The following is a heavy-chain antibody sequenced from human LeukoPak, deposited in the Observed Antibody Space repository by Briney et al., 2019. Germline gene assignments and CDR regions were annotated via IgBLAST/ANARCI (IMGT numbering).Heavy chain of an antibody. CDR1: GGSISSSSYY. CDR2: IYYSGTT. D-gene: IGHD3-22*01. V-gene: IGHV4-39*07. J-gene: IGHJ4*02. Sequence: SETLSLTCTVSGGSISSSSYYWGWIRQPPGKGLEWIGNIYYSGTTHYNPSLKSRVTISVDTSKNQFSLKLSSVTAADTAVYYCARGALYYYDSSGYPFDYWGQGTLVTVSS. CDR3: ARGALYYYDSSGYPFDY.